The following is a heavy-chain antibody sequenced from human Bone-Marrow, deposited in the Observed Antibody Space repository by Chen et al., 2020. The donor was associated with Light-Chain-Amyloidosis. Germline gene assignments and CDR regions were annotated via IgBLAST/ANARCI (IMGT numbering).Heavy chain of an antibody. V-gene: IGHV5-51*01. J-gene: IGHJ4*02. CDR2: IYPEDSDA. Sequence: EVQLEQSGPEVKKPGESLKISCKGSGYTFPNYWIGWVRQMPGKGLEWMWVIYPEDSDARSSPSFEGQVTISADKSITTAYLQWRSLKASDTAMYYCARRRDGYNFDYWGQGTLVTVSS. CDR1: GYTFPNYW. CDR3: ARRRDGYNFDY. D-gene: IGHD5-12*01.